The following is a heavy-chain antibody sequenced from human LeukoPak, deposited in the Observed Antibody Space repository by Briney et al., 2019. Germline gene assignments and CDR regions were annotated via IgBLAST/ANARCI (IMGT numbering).Heavy chain of an antibody. CDR3: ARGHWFYEY. CDR2: VKYDGSEK. D-gene: IGHD3-9*01. CDR1: GFTFSTYW. Sequence: PGGSLRLSFVASGFTFSTYWMTWVRQAPGKGLEWVAHVKYDGSEKDYVDSVRGRFTISRDNARNSLDLQMNSLRDEDTAVYYCARGHWFYEYWGQGILVTVSS. V-gene: IGHV3-7*04. J-gene: IGHJ4*02.